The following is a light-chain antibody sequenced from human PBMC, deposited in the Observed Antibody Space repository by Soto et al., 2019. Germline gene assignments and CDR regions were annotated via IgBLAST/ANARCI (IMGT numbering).Light chain of an antibody. Sequence: QLVLTQSPSASASLGASVKLTCTLSSGHSSYAIAWHQQQPEKGPRYLMKLNSDGSHSKGDGIPDRFSGSSSGAERYLTISSIQSEDEADYYCKTWGTGHHVVFGGGTKLTVL. CDR2: LNSDGSH. CDR1: SGHSSYA. CDR3: KTWGTGHHVV. J-gene: IGLJ2*01. V-gene: IGLV4-69*01.